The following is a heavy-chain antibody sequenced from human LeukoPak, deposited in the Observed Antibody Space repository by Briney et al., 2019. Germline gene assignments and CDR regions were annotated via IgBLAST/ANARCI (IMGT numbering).Heavy chain of an antibody. CDR1: GYTFTSYD. J-gene: IGHJ6*02. D-gene: IGHD2-15*01. CDR2: MNPNSGNT. V-gene: IGHV1-8*01. Sequence: ASVKVSCKASGYTFTSYDINWVRQATGQGLEWMGWMNPNSGNTGYAQKFQGRVTMTRNTSISTAYMELSRLRSDDTAVYYCSRVGYCSGGSCYLGYYGMDVWGQGTTVTVSS. CDR3: SRVGYCSGGSCYLGYYGMDV.